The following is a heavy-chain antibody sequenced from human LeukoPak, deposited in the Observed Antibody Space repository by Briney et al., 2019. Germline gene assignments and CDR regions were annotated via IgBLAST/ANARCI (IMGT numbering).Heavy chain of an antibody. CDR2: FYFCVRT. CDR3: ARHLLVSGYIIGDYGMVG. CDR1: GHSKSCKSLY. J-gene: IGHJ6*02. V-gene: IGHV4-39*01. D-gene: IGHD5-12*01. Sequence: SDTVSLPHTVCGHSKSCKSLYGGGIRQSPAKGVEWIGSFYFCVRTYYNPSLKSRVSIYVDTSKIQLSLKLSSVDAADTAAYYCARHLLVSGYIIGDYGMVGWGRASKVTV.